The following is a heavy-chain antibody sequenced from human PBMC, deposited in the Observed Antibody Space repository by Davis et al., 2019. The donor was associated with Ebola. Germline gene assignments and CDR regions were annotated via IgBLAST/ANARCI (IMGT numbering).Heavy chain of an antibody. CDR1: GYTFTSYG. J-gene: IGHJ6*02. Sequence: ASVKVSCKASGYTFTSYGISRVRQAPGQGLEWMGWISAYNGNTNYAQKLQGRVTMTTDTSTSTAYMELRSLRSDDTAVYYCARTGITGPYYYYYGMDVWGQGTTVTVSS. D-gene: IGHD1-20*01. CDR3: ARTGITGPYYYYYGMDV. V-gene: IGHV1-18*04. CDR2: ISAYNGNT.